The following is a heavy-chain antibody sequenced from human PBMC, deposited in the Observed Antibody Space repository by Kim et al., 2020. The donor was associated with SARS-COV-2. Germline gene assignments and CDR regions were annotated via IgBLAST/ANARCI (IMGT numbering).Heavy chain of an antibody. V-gene: IGHV3-23*01. CDR2: ISGSGGST. D-gene: IGHD3-10*01. CDR1: GFTFSSYA. CDR3: AKDRVWFGGSNALDY. Sequence: GGSLRLSCAASGFTFSSYAMSWVRQAPGKGLEWVSAISGSGGSTYYADSVKGRFTISRDNSKNTLYLQMNSLRAEDTAVYYCAKDRVWFGGSNALDYWGRGTLVTVSS. J-gene: IGHJ4*02.